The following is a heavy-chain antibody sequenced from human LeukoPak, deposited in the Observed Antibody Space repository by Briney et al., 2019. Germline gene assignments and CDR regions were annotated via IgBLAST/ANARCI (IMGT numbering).Heavy chain of an antibody. CDR3: ARDSTAAFDI. CDR2: IYYSGST. CDR1: GGSISSGDYY. Sequence: SETLSLTCTVSGGSISSGDYYWSWLRQPPGKGLEWIGYIYYSGSTYYNPSLKSRVTISVDTSKNQFSLKLSSVTAADTVVYYCARDSTAAFDIWGQGTMVTVSS. V-gene: IGHV4-30-4*01. J-gene: IGHJ3*02.